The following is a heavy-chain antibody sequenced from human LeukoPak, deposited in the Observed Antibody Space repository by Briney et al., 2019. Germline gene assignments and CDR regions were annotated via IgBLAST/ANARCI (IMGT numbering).Heavy chain of an antibody. D-gene: IGHD3-10*01. Sequence: PGGSLRLSCAASGFTVSSNYMSWVRQAPGKGLEWVSAISGSGGSTYYADSVKGRFTISRDNSKNTLYLQMNSLRAEDTAVYYCAKDRRGNSGMDVWGQGTTVTVSS. CDR1: GFTVSSNY. CDR3: AKDRRGNSGMDV. CDR2: ISGSGGST. V-gene: IGHV3-23*01. J-gene: IGHJ6*02.